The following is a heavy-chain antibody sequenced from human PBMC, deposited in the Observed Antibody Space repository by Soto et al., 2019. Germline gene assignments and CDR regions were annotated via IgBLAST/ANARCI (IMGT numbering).Heavy chain of an antibody. CDR2: ISGRGGIT. CDR1: GFTFSSKA. J-gene: IGHJ5*02. CDR3: ARSAMVRGGGWFDP. Sequence: EVQLLESGGGLVQPGGSLRLSCAASGFTFSSKAMSWVRQAPGRGLEWVSDISGRGGITYYADSVKGRFTNSRDNSKNTLYLQMNSLRAEDTAVYYCARSAMVRGGGWFDPWGQGTLVTVSS. V-gene: IGHV3-23*01. D-gene: IGHD3-10*01.